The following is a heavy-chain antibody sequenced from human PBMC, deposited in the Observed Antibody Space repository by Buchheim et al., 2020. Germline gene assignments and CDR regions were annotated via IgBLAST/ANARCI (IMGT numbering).Heavy chain of an antibody. CDR2: ISGSGGST. V-gene: IGHV3-23*01. CDR1: GFTFSSYA. J-gene: IGHJ6*02. Sequence: EVQLLESGGGLVQPGGSLRLSCAASGFTFSSYAMSWVRQAPGKGLEWVSAISGSGGSTYYADSVKGRFTISRDKAKNSLYLQMNSLRAEDAAVYYCARVGGYSSGWYFYYYYYGMDVWGQGTT. CDR3: ARVGGYSSGWYFYYYYYGMDV. D-gene: IGHD6-19*01.